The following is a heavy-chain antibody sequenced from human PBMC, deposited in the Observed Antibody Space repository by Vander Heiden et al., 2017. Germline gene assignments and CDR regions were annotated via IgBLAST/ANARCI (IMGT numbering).Heavy chain of an antibody. Sequence: EVQLLESGGGLVQPGESLRLSCAASGFTFSSYAVSWVRQAPGKGLEWVSAIRGSGTSTYYADSVKGRFTVSRDNSKSTLYLQMNSLRAEDTAVYYCAKGGVDTATDFDYWGQGTLVTVSS. J-gene: IGHJ4*02. CDR1: GFTFSSYA. CDR3: AKGGVDTATDFDY. CDR2: IRGSGTST. V-gene: IGHV3-23*01. D-gene: IGHD5-18*01.